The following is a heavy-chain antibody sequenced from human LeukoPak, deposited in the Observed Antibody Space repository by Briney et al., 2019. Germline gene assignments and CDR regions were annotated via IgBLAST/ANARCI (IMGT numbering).Heavy chain of an antibody. CDR3: ARDDKDFDY. V-gene: IGHV3-66*01. Sequence: PGGSLRLSCAASGFTFSSYWMHWVRQAPGKGLEWVSVIYSGGSTYYADSVKGRFTISRDNSKNTLYLQMNSLRAEDTAVYYCARDDKDFDYWGRGTLVTVSS. J-gene: IGHJ4*02. D-gene: IGHD3-22*01. CDR1: GFTFSSYW. CDR2: IYSGGST.